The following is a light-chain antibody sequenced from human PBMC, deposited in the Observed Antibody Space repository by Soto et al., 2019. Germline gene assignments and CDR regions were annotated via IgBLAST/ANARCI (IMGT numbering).Light chain of an antibody. CDR2: GVS. CDR3: QQYFTSPLT. CDR1: QSVSSNY. J-gene: IGKJ4*02. Sequence: VELTQSPCTLSLSPAESATLSCRASQSVSSNYLAWYQQKPGQAPRLLIYGVSTRATGIPDRFSGSGSGTDFSLTISRLEPEDFALYYCQQYFTSPLTFGGGTKVDIK. V-gene: IGKV3-20*01.